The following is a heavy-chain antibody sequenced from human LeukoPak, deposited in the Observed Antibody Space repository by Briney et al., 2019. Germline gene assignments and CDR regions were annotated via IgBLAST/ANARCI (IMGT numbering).Heavy chain of an antibody. D-gene: IGHD6-13*01. CDR1: GFTFSSYS. V-gene: IGHV3-48*02. CDR3: ARARSSWYMDY. CDR2: ITGSSSSI. Sequence: PGGSLRLSCAASGFTFSSYSINWVRQAPGKGLEWVSFITGSSSSIFYADSVKGRFTISRDNAKNLVYLQMNSLRDDDTAVYYCARARSSWYMDYRGQGKLVTVSS. J-gene: IGHJ4*02.